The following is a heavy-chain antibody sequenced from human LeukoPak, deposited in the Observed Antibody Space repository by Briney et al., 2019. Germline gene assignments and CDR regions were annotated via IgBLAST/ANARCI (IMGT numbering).Heavy chain of an antibody. Sequence: ASVKVSCKASGYTFTSYGISWVRQAPGQGLEWMGWISAYNGNTNYAQKLQGRVTMTTDTSTSTAYMELRSLRSDDTAVYYCVRVVYYYDSSGYLPYPDYWGQGTLVTVSS. CDR1: GYTFTSYG. CDR2: ISAYNGNT. D-gene: IGHD3-22*01. V-gene: IGHV1-18*01. J-gene: IGHJ4*02. CDR3: VRVVYYYDSSGYLPYPDY.